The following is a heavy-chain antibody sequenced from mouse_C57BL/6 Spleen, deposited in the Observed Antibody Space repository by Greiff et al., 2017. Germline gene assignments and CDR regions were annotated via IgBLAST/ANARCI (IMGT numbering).Heavy chain of an antibody. CDR3: ARDRSNYYAMDY. V-gene: IGHV5-4*01. CDR1: GFTFSSYA. J-gene: IGHJ4*01. Sequence: EVHLVESGGGLVKPGGSLKLSCAASGFTFSSYAMSWVRQTPEKRLEWVATISDGGSYTYYPDNVKGRFTISRDNAKNNLYLQMSHLKSEDTAMYYCARDRSNYYAMDYWGQGTSVTVSS. CDR2: ISDGGSYT.